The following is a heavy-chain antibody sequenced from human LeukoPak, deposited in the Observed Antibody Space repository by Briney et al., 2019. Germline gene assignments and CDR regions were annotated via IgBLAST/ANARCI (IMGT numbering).Heavy chain of an antibody. J-gene: IGHJ3*02. CDR2: LSHSGSS. D-gene: IGHD1-14*01. V-gene: IGHV4-59*02. CDR3: ARARYANAWYTFDI. Sequence: SETLSLTCTVSGGSVSSYYWIWIRRPPGRALEWIAYLSHSGSSDSNPSPTSRVTTLVDPSKKQISLTQTSATAAGAAVYYWARARYANAWYTFDIWGHGTMVTVSS. CDR1: GGSVSSYY.